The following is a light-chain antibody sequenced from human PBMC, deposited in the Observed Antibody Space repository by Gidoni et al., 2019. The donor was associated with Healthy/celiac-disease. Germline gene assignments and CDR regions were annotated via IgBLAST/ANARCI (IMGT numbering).Light chain of an antibody. CDR1: QSISSY. CDR3: QQSYSTPWT. Sequence: DIQMTQSPSSLSASIGDRGTITCRASQSISSYLNWYQQRPGKAPRLLIYAASSLQSGVPSRFSGSGSGTDFTVTISSLQPEDFATYYCQQSYSTPWTFGQGTKVEIK. J-gene: IGKJ1*01. CDR2: AAS. V-gene: IGKV1-39*01.